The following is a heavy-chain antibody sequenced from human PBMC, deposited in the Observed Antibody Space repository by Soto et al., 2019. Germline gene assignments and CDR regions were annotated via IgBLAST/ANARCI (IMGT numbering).Heavy chain of an antibody. J-gene: IGHJ4*02. CDR1: GYTFTSYG. D-gene: IGHD3-10*01. Sequence: QVQLVQSGAEVKKPGASVKVSCKASGYTFTSYGISWVRQAPGQGLEWMGWISAYNGNTNYAQKLQGRVTMTTDTSTSTGYMELRSLRSDDTAVYYCARDMRAAGRFGGPKTGGNVVDYWGQGTLVTVSS. CDR3: ARDMRAAGRFGGPKTGGNVVDY. CDR2: ISAYNGNT. V-gene: IGHV1-18*01.